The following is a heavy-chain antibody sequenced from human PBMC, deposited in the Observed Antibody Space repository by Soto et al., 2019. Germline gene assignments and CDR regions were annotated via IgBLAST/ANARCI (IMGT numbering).Heavy chain of an antibody. Sequence: WGSIRLSCVASGFTFNLYVVHWVRQAPGKGLEWVAEISFDGTAKYYAESVKGRFTVSRDNGNNTLHLEMNSLGAKDTAVYFCATGRSTRFDPWGQGTLVTVSS. J-gene: IGHJ5*02. D-gene: IGHD1-1*01. CDR3: ATGRSTRFDP. CDR2: ISFDGTAK. V-gene: IGHV3-30*03. CDR1: GFTFNLYV.